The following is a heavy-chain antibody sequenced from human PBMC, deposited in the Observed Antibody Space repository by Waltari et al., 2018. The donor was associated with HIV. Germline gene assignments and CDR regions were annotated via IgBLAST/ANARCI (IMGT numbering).Heavy chain of an antibody. CDR3: AREQRWLQQLDY. CDR2: IYTSGST. J-gene: IGHJ4*02. D-gene: IGHD6-19*01. CDR1: GGSIRSYY. V-gene: IGHV4-4*07. Sequence: QVQLQESGPGLVKPSETLSLTCTVSGGSIRSYYRSWLRQPAGKGLEWIGRIYTSGSTNYNPSLKSRVTMSVDTSKNQFSLKLNSVTAADTAVYYCAREQRWLQQLDYWGQGTLVTVSS.